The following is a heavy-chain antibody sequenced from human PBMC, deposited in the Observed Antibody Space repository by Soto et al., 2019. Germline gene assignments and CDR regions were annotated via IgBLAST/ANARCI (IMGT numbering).Heavy chain of an antibody. V-gene: IGHV3-74*01. CDR3: ARVKLGSYDWFDP. CDR1: GFTFSDYW. J-gene: IGHJ5*02. D-gene: IGHD3-16*01. Sequence: EVQLVASGGGLVQPGGSLRLSCAASGFTFSDYWMHWVRLVPGKGLLWVSRINPDGSRTNYADSVKGRFATYRDNAKNTVYLQMNSLRAEDTAVYYCARVKLGSYDWFDPWGQGTLVTVSS. CDR2: INPDGSRT.